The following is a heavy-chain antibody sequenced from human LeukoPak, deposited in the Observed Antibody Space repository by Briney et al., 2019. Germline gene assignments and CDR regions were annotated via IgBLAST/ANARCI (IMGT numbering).Heavy chain of an antibody. CDR2: IYYSGST. J-gene: IGHJ4*02. CDR1: GGSISSSSYY. Sequence: PSETLSLTCTVSGGSISSSSYYWGWIRQPPGKGLEWIGSIYYSGSTYYNPSLKSRVTISVDTSKNQFSLKLSSVTAADTAVYYCARGGDIVATFDYWGQGTLVTVSS. CDR3: ARGGDIVATFDY. V-gene: IGHV4-39*07. D-gene: IGHD5-12*01.